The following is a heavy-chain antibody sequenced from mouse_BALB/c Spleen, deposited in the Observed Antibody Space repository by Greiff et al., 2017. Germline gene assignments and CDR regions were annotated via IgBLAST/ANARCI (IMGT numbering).Heavy chain of an antibody. D-gene: IGHD3-3*01. CDR1: GFTFSSYA. J-gene: IGHJ3*01. V-gene: IGHV5-6-5*01. CDR2: ISSGGST. CDR3: ARVERAAWFAD. Sequence: EVKLVESGGGLVKPGGSLKLSCAASGFTFSSYAMSWVRQTPEKRLEWVASISSGGSTYYPDSVKGRFTISRDNARNILYLQMSSLRSEDTAMYYCARVERAAWFADWGQGTLVTVSA.